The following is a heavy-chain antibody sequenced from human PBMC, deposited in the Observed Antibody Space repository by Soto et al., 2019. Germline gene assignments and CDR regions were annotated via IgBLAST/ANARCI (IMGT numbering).Heavy chain of an antibody. V-gene: IGHV4-59*12. Sequence: SETLSLTCTVSGGSISSYYWSWIRQPPGKGLEWIGYIYYSGSTNYNPSLKSRVTISVDTSKNQFSLKLSSVTAADTAVYYCARDIPSMVCGVILDYYYGMDGWGQGTTVTVSS. CDR3: ARDIPSMVCGVILDYYYGMDG. D-gene: IGHD3-10*01. J-gene: IGHJ6*02. CDR1: GGSISSYY. CDR2: IYYSGST.